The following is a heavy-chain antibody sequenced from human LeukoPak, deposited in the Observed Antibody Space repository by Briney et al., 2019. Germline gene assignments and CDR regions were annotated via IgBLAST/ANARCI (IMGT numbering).Heavy chain of an antibody. Sequence: GGSLRLSCAASGFTFSSYSMNWVRQAPGKGLEWVSSISSSSSYIYYADSVKGRFTISRDNAKNSLYLQMNSLRAEDTAVYYCARGPGDYYDSTPDYWGQGTLVTVSS. CDR3: ARGPGDYYDSTPDY. CDR1: GFTFSSYS. J-gene: IGHJ4*02. V-gene: IGHV3-21*01. D-gene: IGHD3-22*01. CDR2: ISSSSSYI.